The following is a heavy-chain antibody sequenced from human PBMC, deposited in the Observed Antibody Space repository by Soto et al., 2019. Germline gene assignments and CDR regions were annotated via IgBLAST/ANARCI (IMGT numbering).Heavy chain of an antibody. CDR1: GFTFSSYA. J-gene: IGHJ4*02. CDR3: AKSGGDYVVNYYFDY. V-gene: IGHV3-23*01. CDR2: ISGSGGST. Sequence: GGSLRLSCAASGFTFSSYAMSWVRQAPGKGLEWVSAISGSGGSTYYADSVKGRFTISRDNSKNTLYLQMNSLRAEDTAVYYCAKSGGDYVVNYYFDYWGQGTLVTVSS. D-gene: IGHD4-17*01.